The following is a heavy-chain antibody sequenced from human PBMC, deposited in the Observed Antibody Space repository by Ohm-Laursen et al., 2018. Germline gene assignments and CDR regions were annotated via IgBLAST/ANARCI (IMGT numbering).Heavy chain of an antibody. CDR2: IYYSGST. CDR1: GASINSYY. D-gene: IGHD1-26*01. CDR3: ARMTWEQTPDAFDI. Sequence: TLSLTCTVSGASINSYYWSWIRQPPGKGLEWIGYIYYSGSTNYNPSLKSRVTISVDTSKNQFSLKLSSVTAADTAVYYCARMTWEQTPDAFDIWGQGTMVTVSS. J-gene: IGHJ3*02. V-gene: IGHV4-59*01.